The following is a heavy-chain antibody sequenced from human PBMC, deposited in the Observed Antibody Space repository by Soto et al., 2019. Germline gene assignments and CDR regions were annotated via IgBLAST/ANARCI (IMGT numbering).Heavy chain of an antibody. CDR1: GYTFTSMG. CDR2: INSYNGDT. Sequence: ASVKVSCNTSGYTFTSMGISWVRQAPGQGLEWMGWINSYNGDTKYGQNLQGRITMTTDTSTGTAYMELRSLTSDDSATYYCARAWNHVGPDYWGQGTLVTVSS. CDR3: ARAWNHVGPDY. J-gene: IGHJ4*02. D-gene: IGHD1-1*01. V-gene: IGHV1-18*01.